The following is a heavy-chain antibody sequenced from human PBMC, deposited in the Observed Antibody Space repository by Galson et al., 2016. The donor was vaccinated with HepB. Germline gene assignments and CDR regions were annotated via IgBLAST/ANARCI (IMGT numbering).Heavy chain of an antibody. CDR1: GDSISRTNW. J-gene: IGHJ5*02. Sequence: ETLSLTCAVSGDSISRTNWWSWVRQPPGKGLEWIGDISHSGNTNYNPSLKSRVSISIDTSKKQFSLKLTSVTAADTAVYYCARDDLALTTASGLWFDPWGQGTLVTVSS. V-gene: IGHV4/OR15-8*02. D-gene: IGHD1-14*01. CDR2: ISHSGNT. CDR3: ARDDLALTTASGLWFDP.